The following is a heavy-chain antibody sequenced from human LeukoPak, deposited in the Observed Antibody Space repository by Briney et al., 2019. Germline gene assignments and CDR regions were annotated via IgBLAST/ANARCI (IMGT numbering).Heavy chain of an antibody. CDR3: ARETPDVYSSAWYFDL. J-gene: IGHJ2*01. CDR1: GFTFSNYD. V-gene: IGHV3-13*01. CDR2: IGTGGDT. Sequence: GGSLRLSCAVSGFTFSNYDMRWVRQAPGKGLEWVSAIGTGGDTYYPVSVKGRFTISRENAKSSLYLQMNSLRAGDTAVYYCARETPDVYSSAWYFDLWGRGTLVTVSS. D-gene: IGHD6-19*01.